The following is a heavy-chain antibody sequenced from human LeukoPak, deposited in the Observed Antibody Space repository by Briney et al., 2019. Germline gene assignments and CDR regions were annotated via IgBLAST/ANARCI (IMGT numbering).Heavy chain of an antibody. Sequence: PGGSLRLSCAASGLFFSNFEMNWVRQAPGKGLEWVSHISHTGDIKYADSVKGRFTISRDNSKNSQYLQMTSLRAEDTAVYYCARSSGSYRPFDSWGQGILVTVSS. CDR3: ARSSGSYRPFDS. D-gene: IGHD3-22*01. J-gene: IGHJ5*01. V-gene: IGHV3-48*03. CDR2: ISHTGDI. CDR1: GLFFSNFE.